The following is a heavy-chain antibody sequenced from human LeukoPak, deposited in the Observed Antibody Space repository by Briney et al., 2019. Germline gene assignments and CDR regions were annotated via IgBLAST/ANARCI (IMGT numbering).Heavy chain of an antibody. V-gene: IGHV1-69*04. Sequence: ASVKVSCKASGGTFSSYTISWVRQAPGHGLEWMGRIIPILGIANYAQKFQGRVTITADKSTSTAYMELSSLRSEDTAVYYCARERADFWSGNQAYNWFDPWGQGTLVTVSS. CDR1: GGTFSSYT. CDR2: IIPILGIA. J-gene: IGHJ5*02. D-gene: IGHD3-3*01. CDR3: ARERADFWSGNQAYNWFDP.